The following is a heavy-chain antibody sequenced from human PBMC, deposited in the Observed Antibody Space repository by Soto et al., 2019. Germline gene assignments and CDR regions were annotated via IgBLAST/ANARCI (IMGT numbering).Heavy chain of an antibody. CDR1: GFTFSSYW. V-gene: IGHV3-74*01. CDR3: ARESQQGPFDAFDI. J-gene: IGHJ3*02. CDR2: INSDGSST. Sequence: GGSLRLSCAASGFTFSSYWMHWVHQAPGKGLVWVSRINSDGSSTSYADSVKGRFTISRDNAKNTLYLQMNSLRAEDTAVYYCARESQQGPFDAFDIWGQGTMVTVSS.